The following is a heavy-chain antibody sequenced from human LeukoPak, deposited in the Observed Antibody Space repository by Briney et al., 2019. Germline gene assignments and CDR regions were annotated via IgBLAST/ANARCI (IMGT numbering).Heavy chain of an antibody. CDR2: IIPIFGTA. D-gene: IGHD2-2*01. J-gene: IGHJ5*02. Sequence: ASVEVSCKASGGTFSSYAISWVRQAPGQGLEWMGRIIPIFGTANYAQKFQGRVTITTDESTSTAYMELSSLRSEDTAVHYCARDRLTYCSSTSCYSRIRWLYPWAQGTLVTVSS. CDR1: GGTFSSYA. CDR3: ARDRLTYCSSTSCYSRIRWLYP. V-gene: IGHV1-69*05.